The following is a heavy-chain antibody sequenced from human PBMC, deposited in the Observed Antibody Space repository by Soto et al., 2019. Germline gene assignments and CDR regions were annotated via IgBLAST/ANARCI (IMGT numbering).Heavy chain of an antibody. J-gene: IGHJ4*02. V-gene: IGHV4-31*03. D-gene: IGHD4-4*01. Sequence: PSETLSLTCTVSGGSISSGGYYWSWIRQHPGKGLEWIGYIYYSGSTYYNPSLKSRVTISVDTSKNQFSLKLSSVTAADTAVYYCARNYDYSNLWYFDYWGQGTLVTVSS. CDR1: GGSISSGGYY. CDR3: ARNYDYSNLWYFDY. CDR2: IYYSGST.